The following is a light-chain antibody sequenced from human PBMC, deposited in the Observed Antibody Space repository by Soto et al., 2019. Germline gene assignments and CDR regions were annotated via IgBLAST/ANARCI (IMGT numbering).Light chain of an antibody. Sequence: EIVLTQSPGTLSLSPGERATLSCRASQSVTSSYLAWYQQKPGQAPRLLMYGGSSRAAGIPDRFSGSGSGTDFTLTISRLEPEDFAVYHWQQYGSSPLTFGQGTKVETK. CDR1: QSVTSSY. V-gene: IGKV3-20*01. J-gene: IGKJ1*01. CDR2: GGS. CDR3: QQYGSSPLT.